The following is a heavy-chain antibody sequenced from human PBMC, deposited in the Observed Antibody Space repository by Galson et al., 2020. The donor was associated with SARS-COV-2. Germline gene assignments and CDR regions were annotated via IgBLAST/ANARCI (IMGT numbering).Heavy chain of an antibody. CDR3: AGSTVTQSVVDV. CDR2: IYYSGST. V-gene: IGHV4-59*01. Sequence: ETSETLSLTCTVSGGSISSYYWSWIRQPPGKGLEWIGYIYYSGSTNYNPSLKSRVTISVDTSKNQFSLKLSSVTAADTAVYYCAGSTVTQSVVDVWGQGTTVTVSS. D-gene: IGHD4-17*01. CDR1: GGSISSYY. J-gene: IGHJ6*02.